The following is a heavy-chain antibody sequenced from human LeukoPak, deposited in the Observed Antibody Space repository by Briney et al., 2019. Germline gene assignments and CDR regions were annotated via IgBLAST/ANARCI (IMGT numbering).Heavy chain of an antibody. D-gene: IGHD3-10*01. CDR3: ARHFYGSGSYYYYYYYMDV. CDR1: DDSITIYY. CDR2: INHSGST. V-gene: IGHV4-34*01. J-gene: IGHJ6*03. Sequence: SETLSLTCTVSDDSITIYYWSWIRQPPGKGLEWIGEINHSGSTNYNPSLKSRVTISVDTSKNQFSLKLSSVTAADTAVYYCARHFYGSGSYYYYYYYMDVWGKGTTVTISS.